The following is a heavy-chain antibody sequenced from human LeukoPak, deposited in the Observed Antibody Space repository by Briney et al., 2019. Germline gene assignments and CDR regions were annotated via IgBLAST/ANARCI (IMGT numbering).Heavy chain of an antibody. CDR1: GFTFSAFW. CDR3: ARSWDWGSPFDY. V-gene: IGHV3-7*01. Sequence: GGSLRLSCAASGFTFSAFWMGWVRQAPGKGLEWVANIKQDGSEKYYVDSVKGRFTISRDNAKNSLYLQMNSLRAEDTAVYYCARSWDWGSPFDYWGQGTLVTVSS. CDR2: IKQDGSEK. D-gene: IGHD7-27*01. J-gene: IGHJ4*02.